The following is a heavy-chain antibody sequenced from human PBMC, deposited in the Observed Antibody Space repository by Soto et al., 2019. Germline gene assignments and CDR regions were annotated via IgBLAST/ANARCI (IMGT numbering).Heavy chain of an antibody. V-gene: IGHV3-48*01. J-gene: IGHJ4*02. D-gene: IGHD2-2*01. Sequence: EVQLVESGGGLVQPGGSLRLSCAASGFTFSSYSMNWVRQAPGKGLEWVSYISSSSSTIYYADSVKGRFIISRDNAKNSLYLQMNSLRAEDTAVYYCARGYCSSTSCYHYFDYWGQGTLVTVSS. CDR2: ISSSSSTI. CDR3: ARGYCSSTSCYHYFDY. CDR1: GFTFSSYS.